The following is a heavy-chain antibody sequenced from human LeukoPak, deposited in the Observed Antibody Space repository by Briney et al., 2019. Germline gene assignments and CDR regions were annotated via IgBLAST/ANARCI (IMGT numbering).Heavy chain of an antibody. CDR3: AKAITMIFSY. D-gene: IGHD3-22*01. V-gene: IGHV4-4*02. CDR1: GGSISRSNW. CDR2: INHSGST. J-gene: IGHJ4*02. Sequence: SETLSLTCAVSGGSISRSNWWSWIRPPPGKGLEWIGEINHSGSTNYNPSLKSRVTISVDTSKNQFSLKLSSVTAADTAVYYCAKAITMIFSYWGQGNLVTVSS.